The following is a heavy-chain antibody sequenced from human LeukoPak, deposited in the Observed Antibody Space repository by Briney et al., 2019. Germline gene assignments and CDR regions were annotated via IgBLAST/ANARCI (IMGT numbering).Heavy chain of an antibody. CDR2: IYYSGST. CDR3: ARLKEGITIFGVGQMDV. Sequence: SETLSLTCTVSGGSISSSSYYWGWIRQPPGKGLEWIGSIYYSGSTYYNPSLKSRVTISVDTSKNQFSLKLSSVTAADTAVYYCARLKEGITIFGVGQMDVWGKGTTVTVSS. J-gene: IGHJ6*04. V-gene: IGHV4-39*01. CDR1: GGSISSSSYY. D-gene: IGHD3-3*01.